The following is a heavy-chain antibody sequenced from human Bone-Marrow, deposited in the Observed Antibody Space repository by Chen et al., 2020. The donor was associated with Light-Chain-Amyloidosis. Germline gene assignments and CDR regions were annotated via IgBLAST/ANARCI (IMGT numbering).Heavy chain of an antibody. CDR1: GLPFAAYT. D-gene: IGHD6-6*01. J-gene: IGHJ6*03. CDR2: IDSSGTYI. CDR3: ARDQVEYKFFYYMDV. Sequence: EVLLVEEGGGRVKPGGSLRLSRAASGLPFAAYTMNWVRQAPGKGLEWVSSIDSSGTYINYADSTRGRFSISRDNAKNSLYLQITSLRAEDTAVYYCARDQVEYKFFYYMDVWGKGTTVTVSS. V-gene: IGHV3-21*06.